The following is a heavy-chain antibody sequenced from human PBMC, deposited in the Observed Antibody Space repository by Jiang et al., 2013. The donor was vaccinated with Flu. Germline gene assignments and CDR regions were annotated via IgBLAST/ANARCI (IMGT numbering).Heavy chain of an antibody. V-gene: IGHV1-46*03. CDR2: INPSGGST. CDR3: ARDGDIVVVTAIGQSNWFDP. CDR1: GYTFTSYY. Sequence: GAEVKKPGASVKVSCKASGYTFTSYYMHWVRQAPGQGLEWMGIINPSGGSTSYAQKFQGRVTMTRDTSTSTVYMELSSLRSEDTAVYYCARDGDIVVVTAIGQSNWFDPWGQGTLVTVSS. J-gene: IGHJ5*02. D-gene: IGHD2-21*02.